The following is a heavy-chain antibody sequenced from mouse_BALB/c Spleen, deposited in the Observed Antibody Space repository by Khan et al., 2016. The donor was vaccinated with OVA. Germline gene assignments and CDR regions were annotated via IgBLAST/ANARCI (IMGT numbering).Heavy chain of an antibody. D-gene: IGHD1-3*01. CDR1: GFSLTSYG. J-gene: IGHJ2*01. Sequence: VELVESGPGLVAPSQSLSITCTVSGFSLTSYGVHWVRQPPGKGLEWLGVIWAGCSTNYNSALMSRLSISKDNSNSQVFLKMNSLQTDETAMYYCARLEDIWGQGTTLTVSS. V-gene: IGHV2-9*02. CDR2: IWAGCST. CDR3: ARLEDI.